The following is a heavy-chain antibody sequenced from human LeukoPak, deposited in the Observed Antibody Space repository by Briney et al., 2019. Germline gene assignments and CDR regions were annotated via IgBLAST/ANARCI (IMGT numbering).Heavy chain of an antibody. CDR3: ARAVVSMWPGTAAPMDY. D-gene: IGHD2-2*01. CDR1: GFTFSSYA. V-gene: IGHV3-64*01. CDR2: ISSNGGST. Sequence: GGSLRLSCAASGFTFSSYAMHWVRQAPGKGLGYVSAISSNGGSTYYANSVKGRFTISRDNSKNTLYLQMGSLRAEDMAVYYCARAVVSMWPGTAAPMDYWGQGTLVTVSS. J-gene: IGHJ4*02.